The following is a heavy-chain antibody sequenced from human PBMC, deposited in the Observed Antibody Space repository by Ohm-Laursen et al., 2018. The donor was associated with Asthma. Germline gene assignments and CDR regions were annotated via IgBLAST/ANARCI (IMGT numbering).Heavy chain of an antibody. J-gene: IGHJ6*02. CDR2: IYSGGST. CDR1: GFTVSSNY. CDR3: ARNYGSGSYWYYGMDV. V-gene: IGHV3-53*01. D-gene: IGHD3-10*01. Sequence: SLRLSCAASGFTVSSNYMSWVRQAPGKGLEWVSVIYSGGSTYYADSVKGRFTISRDNSKNTLYLQMNSLRAEDTAVYYCARNYGSGSYWYYGMDVWGQGTTVTVSS.